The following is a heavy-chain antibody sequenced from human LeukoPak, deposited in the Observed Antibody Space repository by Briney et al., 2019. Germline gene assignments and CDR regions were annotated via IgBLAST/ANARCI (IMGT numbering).Heavy chain of an antibody. V-gene: IGHV3-23*01. CDR2: MSGSGRST. CDR1: GFTFSSFT. J-gene: IGHJ3*02. CDR3: ARGGSYLSAFDI. D-gene: IGHD1-26*01. Sequence: GGSLRLSCAASGFTFSSFTMSWVRQAPGKGLEWVSAMSGSGRSTYYADSVKGRFTISRDNSKNTLYLQMNSLRAEDTAVYYCARGGSYLSAFDIWGQGTMVTVSS.